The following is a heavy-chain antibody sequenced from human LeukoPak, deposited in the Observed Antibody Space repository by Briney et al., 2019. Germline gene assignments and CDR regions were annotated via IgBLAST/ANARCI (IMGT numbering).Heavy chain of an antibody. CDR3: ASRTHASGLGY. D-gene: IGHD1-14*01. Sequence: SETLSLTCTVSGYSISSGYYWSWIRQPPGKGLEWIGYIYYSGSTNYNPSLKSRVTISVDTSKNQFSLKLSSVTAADTAVYYCASRTHASGLGYWGQGTLVTVSS. CDR1: GYSISSGYY. CDR2: IYYSGST. V-gene: IGHV4-61*01. J-gene: IGHJ4*02.